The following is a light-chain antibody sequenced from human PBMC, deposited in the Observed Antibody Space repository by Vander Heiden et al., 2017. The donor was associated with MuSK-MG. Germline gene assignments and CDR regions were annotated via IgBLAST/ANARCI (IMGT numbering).Light chain of an antibody. J-gene: IGLJ2*01. CDR1: SPNIGAGSD. CDR2: VNS. Sequence: QSVLTQPPSVAGAPGQRVTISCTGSSPNIGAGSDVHWYQQLPGTAPNLLIFVNSNRPSGVPDRFSGSTSGTSASLAITVLQAEDEADDYCQSYDSNLSGSYVVFGGGTKLTVL. V-gene: IGLV1-40*01. CDR3: QSYDSNLSGSYVV.